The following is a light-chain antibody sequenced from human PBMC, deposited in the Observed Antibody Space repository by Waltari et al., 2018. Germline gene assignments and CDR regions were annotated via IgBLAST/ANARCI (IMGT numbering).Light chain of an antibody. CDR3: QQYNSSPWT. Sequence: DIQMTQSPSTLSASVGDRVTITCRASQTIYNWLAWYQQKPGKAPKLLIYKASTLESGVPSRFSGSGSGTEFTLTISSLQPDDSATYSCQQYNSSPWTFGQGTKVEVK. CDR1: QTIYNW. V-gene: IGKV1-5*03. CDR2: KAS. J-gene: IGKJ1*01.